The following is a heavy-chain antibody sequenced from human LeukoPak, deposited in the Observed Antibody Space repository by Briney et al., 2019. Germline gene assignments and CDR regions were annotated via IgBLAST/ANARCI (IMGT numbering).Heavy chain of an antibody. CDR3: ARRISNNWVFDY. V-gene: IGHV4-34*09. Sequence: SETLSLTCAVYGGSFSGYYWSWIRQPPGKGLEWIGYIYYSGSTYYNPSLKNRDTISVDTSKNQFSLKLSSVTAADTAVYYCARRISNNWVFDYWGQGTLVTVSS. CDR1: GGSFSGYY. CDR2: IYYSGST. J-gene: IGHJ4*02. D-gene: IGHD1-1*01.